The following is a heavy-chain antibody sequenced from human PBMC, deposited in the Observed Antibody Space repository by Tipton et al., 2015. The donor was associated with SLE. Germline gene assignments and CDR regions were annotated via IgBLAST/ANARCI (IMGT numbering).Heavy chain of an antibody. Sequence: TLSLTSTVFGGSISSYYWSWIRQPAGKGLEWIGQIHSSGSTSYNPSLKSRVSISVDMSKNQVSLKLSSVTAADTALYYCARHFSGSYSFDYWGQGKLVTVSS. D-gene: IGHD1-26*01. CDR2: IHSSGST. J-gene: IGHJ4*02. CDR3: ARHFSGSYSFDY. V-gene: IGHV4-4*07. CDR1: GGSISSYY.